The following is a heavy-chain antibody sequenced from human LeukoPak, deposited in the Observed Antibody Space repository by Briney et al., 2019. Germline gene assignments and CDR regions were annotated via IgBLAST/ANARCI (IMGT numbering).Heavy chain of an antibody. D-gene: IGHD1-26*01. J-gene: IGHJ4*02. CDR3: ARHRSGNYGLKYYFDY. CDR2: IYYSGST. V-gene: IGHV4-59*08. Sequence: PSETLSLTCTVSGGSISNYYWSWIRQPPGKGLEWIGYIYYSGSTNYNPSLKSRVTISVDTSKNQFSLKLSSVTAADTAVYYCARHRSGNYGLKYYFDYWGQGTLVTVSS. CDR1: GGSISNYY.